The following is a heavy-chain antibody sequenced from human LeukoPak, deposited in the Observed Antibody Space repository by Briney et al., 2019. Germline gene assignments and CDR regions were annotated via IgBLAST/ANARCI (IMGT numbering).Heavy chain of an antibody. J-gene: IGHJ4*02. V-gene: IGHV4-59*08. Sequence: SETLSLTCTVSGGSISSYYWSWIRQPPGKGLEWIGYIYYSGSANYNPSLKSRVTISVDTSKNLFSLKLSSVTAADTAVYYCARQTMVRADFDYWGQGTLVTVSS. CDR2: IYYSGSA. CDR3: ARQTMVRADFDY. D-gene: IGHD3-10*01. CDR1: GGSISSYY.